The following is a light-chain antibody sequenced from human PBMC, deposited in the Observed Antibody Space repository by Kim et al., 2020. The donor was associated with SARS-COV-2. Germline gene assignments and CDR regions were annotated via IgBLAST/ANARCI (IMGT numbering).Light chain of an antibody. CDR2: SAS. Sequence: EIVMTQSPATLSVSPGERVTLSCRSSQRIGTYLAWYQQKLGQAPRLLIYSASARVTGVPARFTGSGSGTEFTLTISSLQSEDFAVYYCQQYNNWPPYTFGPGTKVDIK. CDR3: QQYNNWPPYT. CDR1: QRIGTY. V-gene: IGKV3-15*01. J-gene: IGKJ2*01.